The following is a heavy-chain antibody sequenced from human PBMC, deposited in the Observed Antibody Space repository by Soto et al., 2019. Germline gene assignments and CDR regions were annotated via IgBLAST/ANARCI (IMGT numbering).Heavy chain of an antibody. D-gene: IGHD2-2*01. CDR2: IDPRDSYT. J-gene: IGHJ5*02. Sequence: EVQLVQSGAEVKKPGESLRISCTGFGYTFNILWISWVRQMPGRGLEWVGRIDPRDSYTSYSPSFQGHVTISADKSISAVYLQWGSLKASDTAMYYCARLYCSSSTCDSWFDPWGQGTLVTVSS. CDR1: GYTFNILW. V-gene: IGHV5-10-1*03. CDR3: ARLYCSSSTCDSWFDP.